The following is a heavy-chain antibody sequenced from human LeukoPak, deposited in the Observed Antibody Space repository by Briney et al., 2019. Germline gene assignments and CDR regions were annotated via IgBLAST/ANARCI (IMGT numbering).Heavy chain of an antibody. CDR3: VRVTHSSYSYGYGHGDY. J-gene: IGHJ4*02. Sequence: GGSLRLSCAASGFTVSSNYMSWVRQAPGKGLEWVSVIYSGGSTYYADSVKGRFTISRENSKNTLYLQMNSLRAEDTAVYYCVRVTHSSYSYGYGHGDYWGQGTLVTVSS. CDR1: GFTVSSNY. CDR2: IYSGGST. D-gene: IGHD5-18*01. V-gene: IGHV3-53*01.